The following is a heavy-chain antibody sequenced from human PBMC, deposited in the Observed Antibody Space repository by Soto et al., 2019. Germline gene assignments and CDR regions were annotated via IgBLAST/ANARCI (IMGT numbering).Heavy chain of an antibody. J-gene: IGHJ4*02. D-gene: IGHD3-22*01. V-gene: IGHV1-58*01. CDR3: AAGDYYDSSGYSSDY. CDR2: IVVGSGNT. Sequence: QMQLVQSGPEVKKPGTSVKVSCKASGFTFTSSTVQWVRQARGQRLEWIGWIVVGSGNTIYAQKFQERVNITRDMSTSTAYMELSSLRSEDTAVYYCAAGDYYDSSGYSSDYWGQGTLVTVSS. CDR1: GFTFTSST.